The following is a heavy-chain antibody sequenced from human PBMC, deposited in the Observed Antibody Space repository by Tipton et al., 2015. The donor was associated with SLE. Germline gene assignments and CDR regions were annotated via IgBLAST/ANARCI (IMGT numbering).Heavy chain of an antibody. D-gene: IGHD6-13*01. J-gene: IGHJ4*02. CDR1: GGTFSSYT. V-gene: IGHV1-69*02. CDR3: ARQDSSSWYPRPDY. Sequence: QSGAEVKKPGSSVKVSCKASGGTFSSYTISWVRQAPGQGLEWMGRIIPILGIANYAQKLQGRVTMTTDTSTSTAYMELRSLRSDDTAVYYCARQDSSSWYPRPDYWGQGTLVTVSS. CDR2: IIPILGIA.